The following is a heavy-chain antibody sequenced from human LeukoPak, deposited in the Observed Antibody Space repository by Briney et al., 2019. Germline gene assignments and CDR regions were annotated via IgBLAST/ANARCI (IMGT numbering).Heavy chain of an antibody. CDR2: IYYSGSS. CDR1: GGSISSYY. CDR3: ASTVVSPYWYFDL. J-gene: IGHJ2*01. D-gene: IGHD4-23*01. Sequence: PSETLSLTCTVSGGSISSYYWSWIRQPPGKGLEWIGYIYYSGSSNYNPSLKSRVTISVDTSKNQFSLKPSSVTAADTAVYYCASTVVSPYWYFDLWGRGTLVTVSS. V-gene: IGHV4-59*12.